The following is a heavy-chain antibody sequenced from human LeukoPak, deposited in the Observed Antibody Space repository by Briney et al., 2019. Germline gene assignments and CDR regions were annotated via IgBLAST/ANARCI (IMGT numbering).Heavy chain of an antibody. J-gene: IGHJ3*02. D-gene: IGHD6-13*01. V-gene: IGHV4-59*01. CDR3: ARGAAGTAWTFDI. CDR2: IYYSGST. Sequence: PSETLSLTCIISGGSISSYYWSWIRQPPGKGLEWIGYIYYSGSTNYNPSLKSRVTISVDTSKNQFSLKLSSVTAADTAVYYCARGAAGTAWTFDIWGQGTMVTVSS. CDR1: GGSISSYY.